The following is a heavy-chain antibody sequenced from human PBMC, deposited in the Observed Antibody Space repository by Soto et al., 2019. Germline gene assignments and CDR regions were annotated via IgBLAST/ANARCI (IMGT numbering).Heavy chain of an antibody. Sequence: PSETLSLTCTVSGGSISSSSYYLGWIGQPQGKGLEWVGSIYYSGSTYYNPSLKSRVTISVDTSKNQFSLKLSSVTAADTAVYYCERAQGGYFAWLLGITHMVENREGYYYYDYGMDVWCQGPRVTVSS. J-gene: IGHJ6*02. D-gene: IGHD3-9*01. CDR3: ERAQGGYFAWLLGITHMVENREGYYYYDYGMDV. V-gene: IGHV4-39*01. CDR1: GGSISSSSYY. CDR2: IYYSGST.